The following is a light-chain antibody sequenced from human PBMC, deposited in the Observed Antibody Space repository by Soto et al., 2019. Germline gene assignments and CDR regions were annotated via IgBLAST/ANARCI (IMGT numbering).Light chain of an antibody. Sequence: QSVLTQPASVSGSPGQSITISCTGTSSDVGGNKYVSWYQQYPGKVPKLLINKVTNRPSGVSYRFSGSKSGNTASLTISALLAEDEAAYLGASSASGSIYVFGTGAKVIVL. V-gene: IGLV2-14*01. J-gene: IGLJ1*01. CDR1: SSDVGGNKY. CDR3: ASSASGSIYV. CDR2: KVT.